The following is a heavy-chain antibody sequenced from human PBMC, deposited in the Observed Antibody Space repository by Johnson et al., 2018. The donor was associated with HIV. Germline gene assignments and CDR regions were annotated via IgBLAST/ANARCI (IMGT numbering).Heavy chain of an antibody. J-gene: IGHJ3*01. D-gene: IGHD3-22*01. V-gene: IGHV3-30*03. CDR3: TIPYYYDSGGYQ. CDR2: ISYDGSNK. CDR1: GFTFSSYG. Sequence: QVQLVESGGGVVQPGRSLRLSCAASGFTFSSYGLHWVRQAPGKGLEWVAVISYDGSNKYYADSVKGRFTISRDNSKNTLYLQMDSLRAEDMAVYYCTIPYYYDSGGYQWGQGTMVTVSS.